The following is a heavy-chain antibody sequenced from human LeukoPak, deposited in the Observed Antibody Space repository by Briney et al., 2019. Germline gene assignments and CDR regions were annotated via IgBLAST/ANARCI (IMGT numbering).Heavy chain of an antibody. D-gene: IGHD3-22*01. Sequence: PGGSLRLSCAVSGFTFSSYEMNWVRQAPGKGLEWVSYISSSGSTIYYADSVKGRFTISRDNAKNSLYLQMNSLRAEDTAVYYCARSRNYYDSSGYPIWGQGTVVTVSS. CDR1: GFTFSSYE. CDR3: ARSRNYYDSSGYPI. J-gene: IGHJ3*02. CDR2: ISSSGSTI. V-gene: IGHV3-48*03.